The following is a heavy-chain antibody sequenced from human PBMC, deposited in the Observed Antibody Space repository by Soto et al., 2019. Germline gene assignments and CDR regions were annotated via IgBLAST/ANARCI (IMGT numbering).Heavy chain of an antibody. Sequence: PSETLSLTCTVSGGSISSGDYYWSWIRQPPGKGLEWIGYIYYSGSTYYNPSLKSRVTISVDTSKNQFSLKLSSVTAADTAVYYCARDSVAGNQDYWGQGTLVTVSS. J-gene: IGHJ4*02. CDR2: IYYSGST. V-gene: IGHV4-30-4*01. CDR1: GGSISSGDYY. D-gene: IGHD6-19*01. CDR3: ARDSVAGNQDY.